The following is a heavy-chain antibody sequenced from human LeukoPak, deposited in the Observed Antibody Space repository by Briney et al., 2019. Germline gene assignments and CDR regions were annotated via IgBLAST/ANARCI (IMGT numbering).Heavy chain of an antibody. J-gene: IGHJ4*02. Sequence: PGRSLRLSCAASGFTFNTYGMHWVRQAPGKGLEWVAVIWYDGSNKYYADSVKGRFTISRDNSQNTLYLQMNSLRAEDTAVYYCARVRYSSSGSCYAFLDYWGQGTLVTVSS. CDR3: ARVRYSSSGSCYAFLDY. D-gene: IGHD2-15*01. V-gene: IGHV3-33*01. CDR1: GFTFNTYG. CDR2: IWYDGSNK.